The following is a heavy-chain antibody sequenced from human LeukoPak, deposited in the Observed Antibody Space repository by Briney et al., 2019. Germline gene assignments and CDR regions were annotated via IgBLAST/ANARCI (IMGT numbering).Heavy chain of an antibody. CDR2: ISNSSSYI. D-gene: IGHD2-15*01. CDR1: GFTFSSYS. J-gene: IGHJ4*02. CDR3: ARGYCSGGSCLDY. V-gene: IGHV3-21*01. Sequence: GGSLRLSCAASGFTFSSYSMNWVRQAPGKGLEWVSSISNSSSYIYYADSVKGRFTISRDNAKSSLYLQMNSLRAEDTAVYYCARGYCSGGSCLDYWGQVTLVTVSS.